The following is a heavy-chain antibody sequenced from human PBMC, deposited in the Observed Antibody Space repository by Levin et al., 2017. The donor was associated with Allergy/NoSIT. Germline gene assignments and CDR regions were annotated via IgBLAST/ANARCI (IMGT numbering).Heavy chain of an antibody. CDR1: GFSLSTSGVG. J-gene: IGHJ5*02. CDR3: AHRPSYDYAWGSGWFDP. CDR2: IYWNDDK. D-gene: IGHD3-16*01. V-gene: IGHV2-5*01. Sequence: SGPTLVKPTQTLTLTCTFSGFSLSTSGVGVGWIRQPPGKALEWLALIYWNDDKRYSPSLKSRLTITKDTSKNQVVLTMTNMDPVDTATYYCAHRPSYDYAWGSGWFDPWGQGTLVTVSS.